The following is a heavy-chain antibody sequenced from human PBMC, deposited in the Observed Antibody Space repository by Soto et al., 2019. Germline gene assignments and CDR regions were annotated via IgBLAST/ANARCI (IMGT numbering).Heavy chain of an antibody. CDR2: IYYSGST. D-gene: IGHD3-10*01. V-gene: IGHV4-31*03. CDR3: ARDRVRGWLYGMDV. CDR1: GGSISSGGYY. Sequence: SETLSLTCTVSGGSISSGGYYWSWIRQHPGKGLEWIGYIYYSGSTYYNPSLKSRVTISVDTSKNQFSLKLSSVIAADTAVYYCARDRVRGWLYGMDVWGQGTTVTVSS. J-gene: IGHJ6*02.